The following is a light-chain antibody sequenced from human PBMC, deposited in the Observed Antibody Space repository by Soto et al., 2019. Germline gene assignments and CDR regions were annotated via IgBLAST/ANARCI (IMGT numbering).Light chain of an antibody. V-gene: IGKV3-20*01. CDR3: QQYGGSIT. J-gene: IGKJ5*01. CDR2: DSS. CDR1: QSVSSNY. Sequence: EIVLTQSPGTLSLYPGETATFSCMASQSVSSNYLAWYRQEPGQSPRLLIYDSSRRATGIPDRFSGSGSGTDFTLTISRLEPEDFAVYYCQQYGGSITFGQGTRLEIE.